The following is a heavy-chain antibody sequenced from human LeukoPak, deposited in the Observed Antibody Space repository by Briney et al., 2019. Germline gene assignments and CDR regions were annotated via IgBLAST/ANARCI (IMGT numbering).Heavy chain of an antibody. CDR3: ARVEAAAGPLNSFWFDP. V-gene: IGHV4-30-4*01. D-gene: IGHD6-13*01. J-gene: IGHJ5*02. CDR1: GGSISSGDYY. Sequence: SQTLSLTCTVSGGSISSGDYYWSWIRQPPGKGLEWIGYIYYSGSTYYNPSLKSRVTISVDTSKNQFSLKLNSVTAADTAVYYCARVEAAAGPLNSFWFDPWGQGTLVTVSS. CDR2: IYYSGST.